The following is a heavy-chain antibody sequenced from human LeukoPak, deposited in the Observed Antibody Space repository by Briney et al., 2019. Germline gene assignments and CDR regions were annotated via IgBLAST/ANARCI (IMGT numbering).Heavy chain of an antibody. CDR3: AXXXXXSYGWFKRFDY. J-gene: IGHJ4*02. CDR1: GGSFSGYY. D-gene: IGHD5-18*01. CDR2: INHSGST. Sequence: KTSETLSLTCAVYGGSFSGYYWSWIRQPPGKGLEWIGEINHSGSTNYNPSLKSRVTISVDTSKNQFSLKLSSVTAADTAVYYCAXXXXXSYGWFKRFDYWGQGTLVTVSS. V-gene: IGHV4-34*01.